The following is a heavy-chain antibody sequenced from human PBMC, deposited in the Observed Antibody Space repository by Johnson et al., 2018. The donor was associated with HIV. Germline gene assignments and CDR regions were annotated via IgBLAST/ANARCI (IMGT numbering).Heavy chain of an antibody. Sequence: VQLVESGGGLGKPAWYPRLSCAASQFTFSIYYMNCVRQAPGNGLELVGQVNPNGGSTYLIDSGKDRFIISRDNAKNSLYLQMNSLRAEDTAFYYCARVTGGYYSSSFGNAFDIWGQGTMVTVSS. V-gene: IGHV3-25*05. D-gene: IGHD6-6*01. CDR2: VNPNGGST. CDR1: QFTFSIYY. J-gene: IGHJ3*02. CDR3: ARVTGGYYSSSFGNAFDI.